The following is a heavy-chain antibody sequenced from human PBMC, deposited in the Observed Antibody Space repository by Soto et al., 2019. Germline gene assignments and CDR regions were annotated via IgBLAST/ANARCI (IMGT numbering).Heavy chain of an antibody. D-gene: IGHD2-2*01. Sequence: GGFLRLSCAASGVSFINYGMNWVRQAPGKGLEWVSSISSSSSYISYADSVKGRFTISRDNAKNSVYLQMNSLRAEDTAVYYCARSDCTSTSCYVVWFDPWGQGTLVTVSS. V-gene: IGHV3-21*01. J-gene: IGHJ5*02. CDR1: GVSFINYG. CDR2: ISSSSSYI. CDR3: ARSDCTSTSCYVVWFDP.